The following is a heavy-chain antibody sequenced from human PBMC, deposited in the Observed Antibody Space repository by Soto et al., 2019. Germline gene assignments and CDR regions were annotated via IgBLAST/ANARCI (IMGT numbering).Heavy chain of an antibody. V-gene: IGHV1-18*01. CDR2: ISAYNCNT. CDR3: PRYKINDY. Sequence: GASVKVSCKASGYTFPSYVIRWVRQAPGQGLEWMGWISAYNCNTNYTQNLQRRVTMTTDTPTPTAHLELSSPSSEHTARYYFPRYKINDYWGQGTLVTVSS. J-gene: IGHJ4*02. CDR1: GYTFPSYV. D-gene: IGHD1-20*01.